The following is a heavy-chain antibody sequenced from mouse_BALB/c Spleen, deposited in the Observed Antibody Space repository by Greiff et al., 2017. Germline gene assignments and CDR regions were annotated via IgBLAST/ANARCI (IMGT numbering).Heavy chain of an antibody. CDR2: INSNGGST. CDR1: GFTFSSYG. J-gene: IGHJ1*01. Sequence: EVKLMESGGGLVQPGGSLKLSCAASGFTFSSYGMSWVRQTPDKRLELVATINSNGGSTYYPDSVKGRFTISRDNAKNTLYLQLSSLKSEDTAMYYCARDGDRGAMWYIDVWGAGTTVTVSS. CDR3: ARDGDRGAMWYIDV. V-gene: IGHV5-6-3*01. D-gene: IGHD2-13*01.